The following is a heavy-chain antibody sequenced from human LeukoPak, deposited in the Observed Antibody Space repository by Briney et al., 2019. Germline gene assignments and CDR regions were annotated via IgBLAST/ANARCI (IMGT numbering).Heavy chain of an antibody. CDR2: IYSSGST. CDR1: GGSISGSSYY. V-gene: IGHV4-61*01. D-gene: IGHD4-23*01. J-gene: IGHJ4*02. Sequence: SETLSLTCTVSGGSISGSSYYWSWIRQPPGKGLEWIGYIYSSGSTNYNPSLKSRVTISVDTSKNQFSLKLSSVTAADTAVYYCARGGYGGNFYFDYWGQGTLVTVSS. CDR3: ARGGYGGNFYFDY.